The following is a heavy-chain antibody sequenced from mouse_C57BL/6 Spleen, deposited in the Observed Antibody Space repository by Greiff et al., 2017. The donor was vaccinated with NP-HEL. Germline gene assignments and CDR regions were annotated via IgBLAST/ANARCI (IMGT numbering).Heavy chain of an antibody. CDR2: IHPNSGST. CDR3: ASPYYYGSSYPFAY. V-gene: IGHV1-64*01. J-gene: IGHJ3*01. D-gene: IGHD1-1*01. Sequence: VQLQQPGAELVKPGASVKLSCKASGYTFTSYWMHWVKQRPGQGLEWIGMIHPNSGSTNYNEKFKSKATLTVDKSSSTAYMQLSSLTSEDSAVYYCASPYYYGSSYPFAYWGQGTLVTVSA. CDR1: GYTFTSYW.